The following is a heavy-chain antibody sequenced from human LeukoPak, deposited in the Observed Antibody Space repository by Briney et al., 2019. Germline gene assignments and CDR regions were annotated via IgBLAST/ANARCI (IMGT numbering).Heavy chain of an antibody. CDR3: AKVSRFMCIFGGAVD. CDR2: ISGSGDST. V-gene: IGHV3-23*01. J-gene: IGHJ4*02. D-gene: IGHD3-16*01. Sequence: PGGSLRLSQPPAALSVHNLCTSWVRQAPGKGMKWVSAISGSGDSTYFAASVKGRFTISRDNSKNTLYMQMNSLRAKDAVLVHRAKVSRFMCIFGGAVDWGQGTPVTVSS. CDR1: AALSVHNLC.